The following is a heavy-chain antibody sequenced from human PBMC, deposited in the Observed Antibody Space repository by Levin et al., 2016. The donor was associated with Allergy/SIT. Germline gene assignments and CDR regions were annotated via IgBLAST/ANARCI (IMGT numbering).Heavy chain of an antibody. D-gene: IGHD3-10*01. CDR2: INPSGGST. V-gene: IGHV1-46*03. J-gene: IGHJ4*02. Sequence: WVRQAPGQGLEWMGIINPSGGSTSYAQKFQGRVTMTRDTSTSTVYMELSSLRSEDTAVYYCARSGIHLQIDYWGQGTLVTVSS. CDR3: ARSGIHLQIDY.